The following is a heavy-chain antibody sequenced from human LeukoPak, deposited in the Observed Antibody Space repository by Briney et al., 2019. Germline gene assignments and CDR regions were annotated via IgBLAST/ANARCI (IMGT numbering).Heavy chain of an antibody. CDR3: ARESACGTTNCLAPADWLDP. Sequence: ASVKVSCKASGYTITGYYMHWVRQAPGQGLEWMGWISPNNGDTDIAQKFQGRVTMTRDTSIATSYMEVDSLTSDDTAVYYCARESACGTTNCLAPADWLDPWGQGTLVIVSS. CDR1: GYTITGYY. D-gene: IGHD2-2*01. J-gene: IGHJ5*02. CDR2: ISPNNGDT. V-gene: IGHV1-2*02.